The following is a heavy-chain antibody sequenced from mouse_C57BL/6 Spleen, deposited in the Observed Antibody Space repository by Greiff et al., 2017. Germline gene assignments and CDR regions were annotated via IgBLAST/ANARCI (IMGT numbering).Heavy chain of an antibody. Sequence: QVQLQQSGTELVKPGASVKLSCKASGYTFTSYWMHWVKQRPGQGLEWIGNINPSNGGTNYNEKFKSKATLTVDKSSSTAYMQLSSLTSEDSAVYYCARYGNYVGAMDYWGQGTSVTVSS. CDR2: INPSNGGT. CDR1: GYTFTSYW. CDR3: ARYGNYVGAMDY. D-gene: IGHD2-1*01. V-gene: IGHV1-53*01. J-gene: IGHJ4*01.